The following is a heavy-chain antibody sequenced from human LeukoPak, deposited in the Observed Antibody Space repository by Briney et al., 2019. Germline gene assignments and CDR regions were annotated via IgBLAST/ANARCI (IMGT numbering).Heavy chain of an antibody. CDR1: GFIFKSYG. CDR2: ISGSGGST. V-gene: IGHV3-23*01. D-gene: IGHD3-22*01. J-gene: IGHJ4*02. CDR3: AKDHITMIVVVLYY. Sequence: PGGSLRLSCVASGFIFKSYGMNWVRQAPGKGLEWVSAISGSGGSTYYADSVKGRFTISRDNSKNTLYLQMNSLRAEDTAVYYCAKDHITMIVVVLYYWGQGTLVTVSS.